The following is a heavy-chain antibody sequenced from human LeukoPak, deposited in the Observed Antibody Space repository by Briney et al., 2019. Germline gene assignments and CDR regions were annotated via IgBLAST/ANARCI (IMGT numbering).Heavy chain of an antibody. CDR2: ISSNGGST. CDR3: ARDLSSGWPPGAFDI. J-gene: IGHJ3*02. Sequence: PGGSLRLSCAASGFTFSSYAMSWVRQAPGKGLEYVSAISSNGGSTYYANSVKGRFTISRDNSKNTLYLQMGSLRAEDMAVYYCARDLSSGWPPGAFDIWGQGTMVTVSS. V-gene: IGHV3-64*01. CDR1: GFTFSSYA. D-gene: IGHD6-19*01.